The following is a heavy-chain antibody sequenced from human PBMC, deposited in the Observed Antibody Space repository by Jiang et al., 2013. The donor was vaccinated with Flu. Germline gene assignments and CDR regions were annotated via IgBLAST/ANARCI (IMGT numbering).Heavy chain of an antibody. J-gene: IGHJ4*02. CDR2: IYSGGGT. CDR3: ATLRGYSPDY. V-gene: IGHV3-66*01. CDR1: GFTISSNY. D-gene: IGHD5-18*01. Sequence: QLLESGGGLVQPGGSLRLSCAVSGFTISSNYMSWVRQAPGKGLEWVSVIYSGGGTSYADSVKGRFTISRDNSMNTLFLQMSSLRADDTAVYYCATLRGYSPDYWGQGTLVTVSS.